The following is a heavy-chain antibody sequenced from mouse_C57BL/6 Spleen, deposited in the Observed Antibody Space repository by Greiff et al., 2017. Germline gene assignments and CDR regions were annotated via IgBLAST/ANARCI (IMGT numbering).Heavy chain of an antibody. CDR2: IYPGDGDT. D-gene: IGHD2-2*01. V-gene: IGHV1-82*01. J-gene: IGHJ4*01. Sequence: VKLMESGPELVKPGASVKISCKASGYAFSSSWMNWVKQRPGKGLEWIGRIYPGDGDTNYNGKFKGKATLTADKSSSTAYMQLSSLTSEDSAVYFCARFSYGYDGGYAMDYWGQGTSVTVSS. CDR1: GYAFSSSW. CDR3: ARFSYGYDGGYAMDY.